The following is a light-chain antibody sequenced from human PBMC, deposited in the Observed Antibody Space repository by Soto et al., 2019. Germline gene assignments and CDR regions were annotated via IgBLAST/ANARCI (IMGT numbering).Light chain of an antibody. CDR1: SGSVATNYY. CDR2: NTN. J-gene: IGLJ2*01. CDR3: VLYMGLGISV. Sequence: QTVVTQEPSASVSPGGTVTFTCGLSSGSVATNYYPSWYQQTPGQAPRTLIYNTNSRSSGVPDRFSGSILGNKAALTIRGAQADDESDYCCVLYMGLGISVFGGGTKVTVL. V-gene: IGLV8-61*01.